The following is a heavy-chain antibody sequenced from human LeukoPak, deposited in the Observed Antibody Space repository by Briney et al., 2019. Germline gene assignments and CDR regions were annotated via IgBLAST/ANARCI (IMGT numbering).Heavy chain of an antibody. CDR2: IYSGGST. J-gene: IGHJ4*02. D-gene: IGHD2-15*01. CDR1: ELTLSSNY. CDR3: ARRAASYSHSYDY. V-gene: IGHV3-53*01. Sequence: PGGSLRLSCAASELTLSSNYMSWIRQAPGGGLEWVSFIYSGGSTYYADSVRGRFIISKDNSKNTLYLQMNSLRAEDTAVYYCARRAASYSHSYDYWGQGTLVTVSS.